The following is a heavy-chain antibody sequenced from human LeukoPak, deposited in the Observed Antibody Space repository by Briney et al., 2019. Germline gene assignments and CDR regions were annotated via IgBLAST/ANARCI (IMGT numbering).Heavy chain of an antibody. J-gene: IGHJ4*02. V-gene: IGHV3-23*01. D-gene: IGHD6-19*01. CDR1: GFTFSSYT. CDR2: ISGSGGST. CDR3: AKALIAVAGTPGDY. Sequence: PGASLRLSCAASGFTFSSYTMSWVRQAPGKGLEWVSAISGSGGSTYYADSVKGRFTISRDNSKNTLYLQMNSLRAEDTAVYYCAKALIAVAGTPGDYWDQGTLVTVSS.